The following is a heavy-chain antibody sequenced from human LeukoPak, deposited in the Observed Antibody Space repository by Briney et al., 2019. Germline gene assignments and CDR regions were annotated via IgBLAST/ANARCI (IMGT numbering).Heavy chain of an antibody. Sequence: PGGSLRLSCAASRFTFTNYAMGWVRQAPGQGLEWVSDISGSGFTSYADSVQGRSTIFRDNSKNTLYLQMNRLRDEDTALYYCAKYRDYHFDFWGQGTLVTVSS. CDR3: AKYRDYHFDF. CDR2: ISGSGFT. CDR1: RFTFTNYA. D-gene: IGHD4-17*01. J-gene: IGHJ4*02. V-gene: IGHV3-23*01.